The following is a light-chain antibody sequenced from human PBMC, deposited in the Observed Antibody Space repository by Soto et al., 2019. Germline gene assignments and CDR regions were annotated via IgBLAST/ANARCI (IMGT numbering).Light chain of an antibody. CDR1: ALPKQY. CDR3: QSADSSGTYPYV. V-gene: IGLV3-25*03. Sequence: SYELTQPPSVSVSPGQTASITCSGDALPKQYAYWYQQKPGQAPVLVIYKDNERPTGIPERFSGSSSGTTVTLTISGVQAEDEADYYCQSADSSGTYPYVFGTGTKVTVL. CDR2: KDN. J-gene: IGLJ1*01.